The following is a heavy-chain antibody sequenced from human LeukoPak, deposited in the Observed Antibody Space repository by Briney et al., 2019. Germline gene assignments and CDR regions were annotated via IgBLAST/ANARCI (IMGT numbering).Heavy chain of an antibody. CDR2: IWYDGSNK. D-gene: IGHD6-19*01. J-gene: IGHJ1*01. CDR1: GFTFSSYG. CDR3: ARTGYSSGWYGEVAEYVQH. Sequence: GGFLRLSCAASGFTFSSYGMHWVRQAPGKGLEWVAVIWYDGSNKYYADSVKGRFTISRDNSKNTLYLQMNSLRAEDTAVYYCARTGYSSGWYGEVAEYVQHWRQGTLVTVSS. V-gene: IGHV3-33*01.